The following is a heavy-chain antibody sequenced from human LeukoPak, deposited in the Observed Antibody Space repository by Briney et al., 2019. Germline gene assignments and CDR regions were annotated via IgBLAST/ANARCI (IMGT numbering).Heavy chain of an antibody. Sequence: GGSLRLSCAASGFIFSDYSIHWVRQAPGKGLEWVSSISSGSTYKYFADSVKGRFTISRDNAKNSLYLQMNSLRAEDSAVYYCARGPTLIGVASTWPLDYWGQGTLVTVSS. CDR3: ARGPTLIGVASTWPLDY. V-gene: IGHV3-21*06. CDR1: GFIFSDYS. D-gene: IGHD6-19*01. CDR2: ISSGSTYK. J-gene: IGHJ4*02.